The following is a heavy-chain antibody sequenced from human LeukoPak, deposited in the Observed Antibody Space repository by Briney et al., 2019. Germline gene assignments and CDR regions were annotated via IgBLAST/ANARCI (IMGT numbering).Heavy chain of an antibody. J-gene: IGHJ5*02. CDR2: INPNSGGT. Sequence: GASVKVSCKASGYTFTGYYMHWVRQAPGQGLEWMGWINPNSGGTNYAQKFQGRVTMTRDTSISTAYMELSRLRSDDTAVYYRASTNPRGYSSSWLRTKYNWFDPWGQGTLVTVSS. CDR1: GYTFTGYY. D-gene: IGHD6-13*01. CDR3: ASTNPRGYSSSWLRTKYNWFDP. V-gene: IGHV1-2*02.